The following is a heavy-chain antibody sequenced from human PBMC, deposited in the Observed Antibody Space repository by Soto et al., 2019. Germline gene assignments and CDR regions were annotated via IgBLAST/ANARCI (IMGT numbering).Heavy chain of an antibody. D-gene: IGHD5-12*01. J-gene: IGHJ4*02. Sequence: QVQLVESGGGVVKPGGSLRLSCEASGFTFSDYYMSWSRQAPGKGLEWISYSSNSGTFARYADSVKGRFSISRDNAKNSLYLQIDSLRGEDTAIYYWAISGDNYDLLDYWAQGTPATVSS. CDR1: GFTFSDYY. CDR3: AISGDNYDLLDY. CDR2: SSNSGTFA. V-gene: IGHV3-11*06.